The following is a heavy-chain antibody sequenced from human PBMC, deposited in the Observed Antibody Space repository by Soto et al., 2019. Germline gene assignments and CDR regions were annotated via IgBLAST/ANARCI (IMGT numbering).Heavy chain of an antibody. V-gene: IGHV3-30-3*01. D-gene: IGHD3-10*01. J-gene: IGHJ6*02. CDR2: ISYDGSNK. CDR1: GFTFSSYA. CDR3: ARGRYGSGSYSRLYYYYGMDV. Sequence: GGSLRLSCAASGFTFSSYAMHWVRQAPGKGLEWVAVISYDGSNKYYADSVKGRFTISRDNSKNTLYLQMNSLRAEDTAVYYCARGRYGSGSYSRLYYYYGMDVWGQGTTVTVSS.